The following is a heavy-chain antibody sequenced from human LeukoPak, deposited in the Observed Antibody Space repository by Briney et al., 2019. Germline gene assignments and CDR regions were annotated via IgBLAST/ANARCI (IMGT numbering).Heavy chain of an antibody. CDR1: GFTFSSYG. V-gene: IGHV3-23*01. D-gene: IGHD1-26*01. CDR3: AKMGGSYLGEML. CDR2: ISGSGGST. Sequence: TGGSLRLSCAASGFTFSSYGMSWVRQATGKGLEWVSAISGSGGSTYYADSVKGRFTISRDNSKNTLYLQMNSLRAEDTAVYYCAKMGGSYLGEMLWGQGTLVTVSS. J-gene: IGHJ4*02.